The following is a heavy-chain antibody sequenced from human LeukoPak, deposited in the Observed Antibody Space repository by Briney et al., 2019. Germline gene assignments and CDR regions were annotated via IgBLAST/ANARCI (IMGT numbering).Heavy chain of an antibody. CDR2: ISAYNGNT. CDR1: GYTFTSYG. J-gene: IGHJ5*02. V-gene: IGHV1-18*01. Sequence: ASVKVSCKASGYTFTSYGISWVRQAPGQGLEWRGWISAYNGNTNYAQKLQGRVTMTTDTSTSTAYMELRSLRSDDTAVYYCARDLRYSSGWYNNPWGQGTLVTVSS. CDR3: ARDLRYSSGWYNNP. D-gene: IGHD6-19*01.